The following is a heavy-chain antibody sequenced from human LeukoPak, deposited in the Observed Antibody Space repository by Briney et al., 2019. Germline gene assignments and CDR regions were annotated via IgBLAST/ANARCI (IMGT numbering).Heavy chain of an antibody. J-gene: IGHJ4*02. Sequence: GGSLRLSCAASGFTFSSYGMHWVRQAPGKGLEGVALIWYDGSNKYYADSVKGRFTISRDNSNYTLYLQMNSLRVEDTAVYYCARTYYYDSGSYYNFDYWGQGTLVTVSS. CDR1: GFTFSSYG. D-gene: IGHD3-10*01. CDR2: IWYDGSNK. CDR3: ARTYYYDSGSYYNFDY. V-gene: IGHV3-33*01.